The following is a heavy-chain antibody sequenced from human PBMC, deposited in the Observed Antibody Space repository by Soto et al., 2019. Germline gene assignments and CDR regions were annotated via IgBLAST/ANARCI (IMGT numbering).Heavy chain of an antibody. Sequence: VGSLRLSCAASGFTFSDQYMDWVRQVPGKGLEWVGRSRNKANSYTTEYAASVKGRFTISRDDSENSLYLQADSLQTDDTAVYYCARGSSGTNKYDYWGQGTLVTVSS. V-gene: IGHV3-72*01. J-gene: IGHJ4*02. CDR3: ARGSSGTNKYDY. CDR2: SRNKANSYTT. D-gene: IGHD2-8*01. CDR1: GFTFSDQY.